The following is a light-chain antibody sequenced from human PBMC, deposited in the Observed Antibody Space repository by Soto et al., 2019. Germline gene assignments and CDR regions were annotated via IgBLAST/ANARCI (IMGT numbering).Light chain of an antibody. Sequence: QSALTQPPSVSGSPGQSVTISCTGTSTDFVSYNRVSWYQQPPGTAPKLMIYEVSKRPSGVPDRFSGSKSSNTASLTISGLQAADEADYSCSLYTSDNAYVFGTGTQLTVL. V-gene: IGLV2-18*01. CDR3: SLYTSDNAYV. J-gene: IGLJ1*01. CDR1: STDFVSYNR. CDR2: EVS.